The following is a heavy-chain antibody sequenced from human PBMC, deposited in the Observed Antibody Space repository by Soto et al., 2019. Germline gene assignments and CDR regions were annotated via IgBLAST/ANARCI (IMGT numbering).Heavy chain of an antibody. Sequence: VYGGSFSGYDGSWILKHKGKGLEWIGEINHSGSTNYNPSLKSRVTISVDTSKNQFSLKLSSVTAADTAVYYCARVGGYSYGYYYYYYYGMDVWGQGTTVTVSS. V-gene: IGHV4-34*01. D-gene: IGHD5-18*01. J-gene: IGHJ6*02. CDR1: GGSFSGYD. CDR2: INHSGST. CDR3: ARVGGYSYGYYYYYYYGMDV.